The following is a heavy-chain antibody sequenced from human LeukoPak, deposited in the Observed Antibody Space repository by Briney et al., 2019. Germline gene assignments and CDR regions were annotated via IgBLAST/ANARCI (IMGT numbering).Heavy chain of an antibody. CDR1: GGSISSYY. V-gene: IGHV4-59*01. CDR2: IYYSGST. J-gene: IGHJ5*02. D-gene: IGHD3-3*01. Sequence: SETLSLTCTVSGGSISSYYWGWIRQPPGKGLEWIGYIYYSGSTNYNPSLKSRVTISVDTSKNQFSLKLSSVTAADTAVYYCARDSGALGVEFDPWGQGTLVTVSS. CDR3: ARDSGALGVEFDP.